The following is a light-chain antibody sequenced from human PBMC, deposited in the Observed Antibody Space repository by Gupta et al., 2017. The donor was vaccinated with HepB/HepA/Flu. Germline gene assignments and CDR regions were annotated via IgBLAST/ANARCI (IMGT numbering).Light chain of an antibody. J-gene: IGLJ1*01. V-gene: IGLV3-21*02. CDR3: QVWDTSSDHFWV. CDR1: NIGCKS. CDR2: DDS. Sequence: GGSNIGCKSVHWYQQKPGQAPVLVVYDDSDRPSGIPARFSGSNSGNTATLTISRVEAGDEADYFCQVWDTSSDHFWVFGTGTKVTVL.